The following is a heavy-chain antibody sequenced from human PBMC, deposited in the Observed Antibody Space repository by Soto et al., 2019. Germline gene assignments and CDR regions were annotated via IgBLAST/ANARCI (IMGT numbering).Heavy chain of an antibody. CDR3: AWAFYGDYAAYSAGMDV. CDR2: IYHSGSS. J-gene: IGHJ6*02. D-gene: IGHD4-17*01. CDR1: GDSISSGGY. V-gene: IGHV4-38-2*01. Sequence: PSETLYLTCAVSGDSISSGGYWGWLREPPGKGLEWIGNIYHSGSSYYNTSLKSRVTISVDTSKNQFSLKLSSVTAADTAVYYCAWAFYGDYAAYSAGMDVWGQGTTVTVSS.